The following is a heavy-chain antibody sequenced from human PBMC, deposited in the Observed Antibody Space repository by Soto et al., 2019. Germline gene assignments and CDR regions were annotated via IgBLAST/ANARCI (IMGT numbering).Heavy chain of an antibody. CDR1: GFTFSDYY. V-gene: IGHV3-11*05. J-gene: IGHJ4*02. CDR2: ISNSGTYT. Sequence: QVQLVESGGGLVKPGGSLKLSCAASGFTFSDYYMSWIRQAPGKGLEWISYISNSGTYTKYADSVKGRFTISRDNAKTSVYLHMSSLRADDTVVYYCARGKAVDYWGQGTLVTVSS. CDR3: ARGKAVDY.